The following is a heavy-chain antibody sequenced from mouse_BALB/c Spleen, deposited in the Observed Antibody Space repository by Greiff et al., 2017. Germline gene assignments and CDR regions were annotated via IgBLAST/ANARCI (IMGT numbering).Heavy chain of an antibody. D-gene: IGHD4-1*01. CDR1: GYTFTDYN. J-gene: IGHJ3*01. CDR3: ARGNWDVFAY. V-gene: IGHV1S29*02. CDR2: IYPYNGGT. Sequence: VQLQQSGPELVKPGASVKISCKASGYTFTDYNMHWVKQSHGKSLEWIGYIYPYNGGTGYNQKFKSKATLTVDNSSSTAYMELRSLTSEDSAVYYCARGNWDVFAYWGQGTLVTVSA.